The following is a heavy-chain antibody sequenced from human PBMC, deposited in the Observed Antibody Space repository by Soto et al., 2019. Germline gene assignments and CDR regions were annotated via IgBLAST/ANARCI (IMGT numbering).Heavy chain of an antibody. CDR3: ARGRYGDY. Sequence: QVHLVQSGAEVKKPGASVKVSCKGSGYTFTSYGITWVRQAPGQGLEWMGWISAHNGNTDYAQKLQGRGTVTRDTSTITAYMELRSLRSDDTAVYYCARGRYGDYWGQGALVTVSS. J-gene: IGHJ4*02. D-gene: IGHD1-1*01. V-gene: IGHV1-18*01. CDR2: ISAHNGNT. CDR1: GYTFTSYG.